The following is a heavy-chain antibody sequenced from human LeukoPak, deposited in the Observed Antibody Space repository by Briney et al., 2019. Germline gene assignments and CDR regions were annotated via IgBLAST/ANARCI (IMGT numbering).Heavy chain of an antibody. V-gene: IGHV3-33*01. CDR2: IWYDGSNI. CDR1: GFTFSAYG. D-gene: IGHD1-26*01. J-gene: IGHJ3*02. Sequence: GRSLRLSCAAYGFTFSAYGMHWVRQAPGKGLKWVAVIWYDGSNIYYADSVKGRFTISRDNSKNTLYLQMNSLRAEDTAVYYCARDRVQIRIVGSRDAFDIWGQGTMVTVSS. CDR3: ARDRVQIRIVGSRDAFDI.